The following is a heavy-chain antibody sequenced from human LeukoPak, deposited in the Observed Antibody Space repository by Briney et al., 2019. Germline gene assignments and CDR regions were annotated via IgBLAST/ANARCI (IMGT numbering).Heavy chain of an antibody. Sequence: GGSLRLSCAASGFTVSSNYMSWVRQAPGKGLEWVSVIYTGGSIYYADSVKDRFTISRDNSKNTLFLQMNSLRVGDTAVYYCARDSRLVVRDAFDIWGQGTMVTVSS. J-gene: IGHJ3*02. CDR3: ARDSRLVVRDAFDI. V-gene: IGHV3-66*01. CDR2: IYTGGSI. D-gene: IGHD2-15*01. CDR1: GFTVSSNY.